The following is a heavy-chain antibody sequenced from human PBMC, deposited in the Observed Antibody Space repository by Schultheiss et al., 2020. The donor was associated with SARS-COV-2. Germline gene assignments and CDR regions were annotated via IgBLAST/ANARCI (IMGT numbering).Heavy chain of an antibody. J-gene: IGHJ6*02. V-gene: IGHV3-30*18. CDR2: ISYDGSNK. CDR1: GFTFSSYG. Sequence: GGSLRLSCAASGFTFSSYGMHWVRQAPGKGLEWVAVISYDGSNKYYADSVKGRFTISRDNSKNTLYLQMNSLRAEDTAVYYCAKDYTVTSDYYYGMDVWGQGTTVTVSS. CDR3: AKDYTVTSDYYYGMDV. D-gene: IGHD4-11*01.